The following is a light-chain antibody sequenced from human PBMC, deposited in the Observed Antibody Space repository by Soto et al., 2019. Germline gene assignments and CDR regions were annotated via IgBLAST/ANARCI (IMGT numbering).Light chain of an antibody. V-gene: IGKV3-20*01. J-gene: IGKJ2*01. Sequence: EIVLTQSPGTLSLSPGERATLSCRASQSVSSSYLAWYQQKPGQAPRLLIYGASNRATGIPDRFSGSGSGTDFTLTISRLEPEDFAVYYCQQYTSSPPMYTFGQGTRLEIK. CDR2: GAS. CDR3: QQYTSSPPMYT. CDR1: QSVSSSY.